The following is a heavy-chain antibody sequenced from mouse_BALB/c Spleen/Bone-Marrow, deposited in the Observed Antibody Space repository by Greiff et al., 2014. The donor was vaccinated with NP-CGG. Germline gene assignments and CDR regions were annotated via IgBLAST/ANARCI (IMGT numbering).Heavy chain of an antibody. Sequence: ELQLQQSGAELVKPGASVKLSCTASGFNIKDAYMHWVKQRPEQGLEWIGRIDPANGNTKYDPKLQGKATITADTSSNTAYPQLSSLTSEDTAVYYCARGISLYGNFLLDYWGQGTPVTVSS. V-gene: IGHV14-3*02. CDR3: ARGISLYGNFLLDY. CDR2: IDPANGNT. D-gene: IGHD2-10*02. CDR1: GFNIKDAY. J-gene: IGHJ4*01.